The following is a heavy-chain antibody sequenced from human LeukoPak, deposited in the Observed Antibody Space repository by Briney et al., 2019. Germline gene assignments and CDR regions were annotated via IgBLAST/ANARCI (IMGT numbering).Heavy chain of an antibody. Sequence: SETLSLTCSVAGGSISGHYWTWIRQPPGKGLEWIGQIHYTGKPDYNPSLKSRITISVDTSKNPVSLQVSSVIAADSAIYYCARFGVDYDMDVWGHGTTVTVFS. CDR3: ARFGVDYDMDV. CDR2: IHYTGKP. CDR1: GGSISGHY. J-gene: IGHJ6*02. D-gene: IGHD3-16*01. V-gene: IGHV4-59*11.